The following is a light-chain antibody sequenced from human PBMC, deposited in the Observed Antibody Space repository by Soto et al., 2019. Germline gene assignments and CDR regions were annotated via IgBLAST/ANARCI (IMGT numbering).Light chain of an antibody. CDR1: QSVSTN. CDR2: GAS. CDR3: QQYYTWPRT. J-gene: IGKJ1*01. Sequence: EIVMTQSPGTLSVSPGEGATLPCRASQSVSTNLAWYQQKPDQAPRLLIYGASTTATGMPARFSGSGSGTEFTLTISSLQSEDFAVYYCQQYYTWPRTFGQGTRVEIK. V-gene: IGKV3-15*01.